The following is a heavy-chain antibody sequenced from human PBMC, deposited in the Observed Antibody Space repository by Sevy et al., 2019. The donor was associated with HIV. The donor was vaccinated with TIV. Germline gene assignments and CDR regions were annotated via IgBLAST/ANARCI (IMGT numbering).Heavy chain of an antibody. CDR3: ARDGGCTSTSCLLYFDY. CDR1: GFRFSDYS. Sequence: GGSLRLSCAASGFRFSDYSMHWVRQAPGKGLEWVSSISSGSSYIYYADSVKGRFTISRDNAKNSLYLQMNSLRAEDTAIYYCARDGGCTSTSCLLYFDYWGQGTPVTVSS. D-gene: IGHD2-2*01. J-gene: IGHJ4*02. V-gene: IGHV3-21*01. CDR2: ISSGSSYI.